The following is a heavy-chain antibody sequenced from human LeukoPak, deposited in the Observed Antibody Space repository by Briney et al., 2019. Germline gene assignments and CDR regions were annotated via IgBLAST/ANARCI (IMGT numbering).Heavy chain of an antibody. D-gene: IGHD3-10*01. CDR1: GGSLSSGDYY. CDR2: IYYSGST. J-gene: IGHJ5*02. Sequence: SETLSLTCTVSGGSLSSGDYYWLWMPHPPGKGLEWIGYIYYSGSTYYNPSLKSRVTISVDTSKNQFSLKLSSVTAADTAVYYCGRDHPRGVRGVKFDPWGQGTLVTVSS. CDR3: GRDHPRGVRGVKFDP. V-gene: IGHV4-30-4*01.